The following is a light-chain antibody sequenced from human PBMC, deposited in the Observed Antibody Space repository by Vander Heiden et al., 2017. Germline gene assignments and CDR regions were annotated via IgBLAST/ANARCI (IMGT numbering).Light chain of an antibody. Sequence: DIQMTQSPSSLSASVGDRVTITCRASQGIRTDLGWYQQKPGKAPKRLIYAASSLQSGVPSRFSGSGSGTEFTLTISSLQPEDFATYYCRQHNRYPWTFGQGTKVEIK. J-gene: IGKJ1*01. CDR3: RQHNRYPWT. CDR1: QGIRTD. V-gene: IGKV1-17*01. CDR2: AAS.